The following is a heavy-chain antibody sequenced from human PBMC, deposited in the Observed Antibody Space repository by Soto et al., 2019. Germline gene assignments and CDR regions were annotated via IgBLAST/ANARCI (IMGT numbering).Heavy chain of an antibody. Sequence: SQTLSLTCAISGASVSRNSAAWKWIRPSPSRGLAWLGGTYYRSKWYNYYAVSVKSRITINPDTSKNQFSLQLKSVTPEDTAVYNCARDWGIWSGYYGYYYYGMDVWGQGTTVTVAS. D-gene: IGHD3-3*01. CDR1: GASVSRNSAA. J-gene: IGHJ6*02. V-gene: IGHV6-1*01. CDR3: ARDWGIWSGYYGYYYYGMDV. CDR2: TYYRSKWYN.